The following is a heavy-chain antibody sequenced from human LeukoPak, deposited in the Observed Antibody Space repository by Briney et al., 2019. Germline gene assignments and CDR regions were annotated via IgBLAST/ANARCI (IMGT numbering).Heavy chain of an antibody. CDR1: GGSISSYY. V-gene: IGHV4-4*07. CDR3: ARGVWSGPVYYFDY. D-gene: IGHD3-3*01. J-gene: IGHJ4*02. CDR2: ISSSGST. Sequence: SETLSLTCTVSGGSISSYYWSWIRQPAGKGLEWIGRISSSGSTNYSPSLKSRLTISVDTSKNQFSLKLSSVTAADTAVYYCARGVWSGPVYYFDYWGQGTLVTVSS.